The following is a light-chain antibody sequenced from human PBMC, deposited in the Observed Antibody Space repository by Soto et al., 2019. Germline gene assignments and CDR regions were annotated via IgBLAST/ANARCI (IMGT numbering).Light chain of an antibody. J-gene: IGLJ2*01. CDR1: SSDVGFYNP. Sequence: QSALTQPASVSGSPGQSITISCTGTSSDVGFYNPVSWCQLHPGKAPKLIIYEGSKRPSGVSTRFSGSKSGNTASLTISGLQAEDEADYYCCSYAIGSTLVFGGGTKVTVL. CDR3: CSYAIGSTLV. CDR2: EGS. V-gene: IGLV2-23*01.